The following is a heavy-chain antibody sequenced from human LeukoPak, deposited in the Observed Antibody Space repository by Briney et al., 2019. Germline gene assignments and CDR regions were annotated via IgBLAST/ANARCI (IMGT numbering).Heavy chain of an antibody. CDR3: AREWLSQESFDF. J-gene: IGHJ4*02. CDR1: GAFISSSYY. CDR2: IYYSGRT. D-gene: IGHD3-22*01. Sequence: SETLSLTCTVSGAFISSSYYWGWIRQPPGEGLEWSGYIYYSGRTYYNPSLKSRVTISVDTSETQSSLKLSSVTAADTAVYYCAREWLSQESFDFWGQGTLVTVSS. V-gene: IGHV4-30-4*08.